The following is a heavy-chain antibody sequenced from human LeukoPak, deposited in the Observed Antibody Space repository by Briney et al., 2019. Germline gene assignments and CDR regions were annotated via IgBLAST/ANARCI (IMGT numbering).Heavy chain of an antibody. V-gene: IGHV1-69*02. J-gene: IGHJ4*02. Sequence: ASVKVSCKASGGTFSSYTISWVRQAPGQGLAWMGRIIPILGIANYAQKFQGRVTITADKSTSTAYMELSSLRSEDTAVYYCAVYYDSSGYYLHYWGQGTLVTVSS. CDR2: IIPILGIA. D-gene: IGHD3-22*01. CDR1: GGTFSSYT. CDR3: AVYYDSSGYYLHY.